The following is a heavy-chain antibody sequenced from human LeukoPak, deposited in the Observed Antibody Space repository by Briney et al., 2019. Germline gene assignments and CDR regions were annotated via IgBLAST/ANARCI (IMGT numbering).Heavy chain of an antibody. D-gene: IGHD3-22*01. V-gene: IGHV3-23*01. J-gene: IGHJ4*02. Sequence: SGGSLRLFCAASGFTFSSYAMSWVRQAPGKGLEWVSAISGSGGSTYYADSVKGRFTISRDNSKNTLYLQMNSLRAEDTAVYYCAKDHRYYDSSGYYSYWGQGTLVTVSS. CDR1: GFTFSSYA. CDR2: ISGSGGST. CDR3: AKDHRYYDSSGYYSY.